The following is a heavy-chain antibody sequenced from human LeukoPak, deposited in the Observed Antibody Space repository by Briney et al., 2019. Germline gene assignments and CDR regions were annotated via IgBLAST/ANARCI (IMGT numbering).Heavy chain of an antibody. CDR3: ARAGYSSSWYDSPYYFDY. CDR1: GGSISSYY. CDR2: IYTSGST. V-gene: IGHV4-4*07. J-gene: IGHJ4*02. D-gene: IGHD6-13*01. Sequence: PSETLSLTCTVSGGSISSYYWSWIRQPAGNGLEWIGRIYTSGSTNYNPSLKSRVTMSVDTSKNQFSLKLSSVTAADTAVYYCARAGYSSSWYDSPYYFDYWGQGTLVTVSS.